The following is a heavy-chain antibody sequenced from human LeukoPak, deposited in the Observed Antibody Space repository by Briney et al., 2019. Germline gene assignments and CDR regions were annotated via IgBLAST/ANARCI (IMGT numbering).Heavy chain of an antibody. V-gene: IGHV4-38-2*02. D-gene: IGHD1-26*01. CDR1: DYSISSGYY. CDR3: ARQNPGIVGARGAFDI. J-gene: IGHJ3*02. CDR2: IYHSGNS. Sequence: PSETLSLTCTVSDYSISSGYYWGWIRQPPGKGLEWIGSIYHSGNSYYNPSLKSRATISVDTSKNHFSLKLRSVTAADTAVYYCARQNPGIVGARGAFDIWGQGTMVTVSS.